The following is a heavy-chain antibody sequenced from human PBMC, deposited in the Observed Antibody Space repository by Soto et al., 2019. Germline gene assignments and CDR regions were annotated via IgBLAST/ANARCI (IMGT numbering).Heavy chain of an antibody. CDR1: GASISRGRYS. J-gene: IGHJ5*02. V-gene: IGHV4-61*01. D-gene: IGHD2-2*01. CDR3: AGGLWGPAGHISWFHP. CDR2: IYYSGST. Sequence: SXTLSLTCALSGASISRGRYSWSWIWQPPGKGLEWIGYIYYSGSTSYNPSLKRRVTISVETSKKQFSLKVRSVTAADTAVYYCAGGLWGPAGHISWFHPLGQGTLGTGSS.